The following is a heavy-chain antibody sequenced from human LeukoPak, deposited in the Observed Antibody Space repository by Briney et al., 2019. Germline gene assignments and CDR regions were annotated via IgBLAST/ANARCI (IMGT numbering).Heavy chain of an antibody. V-gene: IGHV3-23*01. D-gene: IGHD6-13*01. CDR2: ISGSGGST. J-gene: IGHJ6*02. CDR1: GVTFSNYA. Sequence: GGSLRLSCAASGVTFSNYAMSWVRQAPGKGLEWVAAISGSGGSTYYADSAKGRFTISRDNSKNTLYLEMNSLRAEDTAVYYCAKDRVYRSTWYGGMDVWGQGTTVTVSS. CDR3: AKDRVYRSTWYGGMDV.